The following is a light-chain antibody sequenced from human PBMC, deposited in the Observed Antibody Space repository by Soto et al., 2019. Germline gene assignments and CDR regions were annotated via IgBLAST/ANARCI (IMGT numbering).Light chain of an antibody. Sequence: EIVLTQSPGTLSLSPGERVTLSCRASQSISSSYLAWYQQKPGQAPRLLIYGSSSRATGIPDRFSGSGSGTDFTLTISRLEPEDFAVYYCQQDGNSPWTFGQGTKV. CDR1: QSISSSY. CDR3: QQDGNSPWT. J-gene: IGKJ1*01. CDR2: GSS. V-gene: IGKV3-20*01.